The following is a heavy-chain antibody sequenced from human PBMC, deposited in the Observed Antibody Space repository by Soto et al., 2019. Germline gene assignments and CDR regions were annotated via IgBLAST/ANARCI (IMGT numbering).Heavy chain of an antibody. CDR2: INPNSGGT. V-gene: IGHV1-2*02. CDR3: ARAYYPTYYYDSSGYYPFDP. CDR1: GYTFTGYY. Sequence: ASVNVSCKSSGYTFTGYYIHWGRQAPGQGLECMGWINPNSGGTNYAQKFQGRVTMTRDTSISTAYMELSRLRSDDTAVYYCARAYYPTYYYDSSGYYPFDPWGQGTLVTVSS. J-gene: IGHJ5*02. D-gene: IGHD3-22*01.